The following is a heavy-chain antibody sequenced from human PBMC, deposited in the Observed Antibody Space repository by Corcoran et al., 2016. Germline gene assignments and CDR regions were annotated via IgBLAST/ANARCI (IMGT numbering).Heavy chain of an antibody. V-gene: IGHV4-34*01. D-gene: IGHD1-7*01. CDR2: INHSGST. CDR3: ARGLKNPSNRYNWNYATLNYYYYGMDV. CDR1: GGSFSGYY. Sequence: QVQLQQWGAGLLKPSETLSLTCAVYGGSFSGYYWSWIRQPPGKGLEWIGEINHSGSTNYNPSLKSRVTISVDTSKNQFSLKLSSVTAADTAVYYCARGLKNPSNRYNWNYATLNYYYYGMDVWGQGTTVTVSS. J-gene: IGHJ6*02.